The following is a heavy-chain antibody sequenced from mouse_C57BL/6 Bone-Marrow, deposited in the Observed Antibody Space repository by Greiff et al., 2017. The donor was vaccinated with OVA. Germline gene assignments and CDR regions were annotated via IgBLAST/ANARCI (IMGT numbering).Heavy chain of an antibody. D-gene: IGHD3-1*01. J-gene: IGHJ3*01. CDR3: ARRGYSPFAY. Sequence: EVQRVESGGDLVKPGGSLKLSCAASGFTFSSYGMSWVRQTPDKRLEWVATISSGGSYTYYPDSVKGRFTISRDNAKNTLYLKMSSVKSEDTAMYYCARRGYSPFAYWGQGTLVTVSA. V-gene: IGHV5-6*01. CDR1: GFTFSSYG. CDR2: ISSGGSYT.